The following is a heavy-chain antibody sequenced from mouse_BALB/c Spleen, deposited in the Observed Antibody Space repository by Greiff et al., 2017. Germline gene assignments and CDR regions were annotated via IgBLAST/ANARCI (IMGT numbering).Heavy chain of an antibody. CDR2: ISYDGSN. Sequence: VQLQQSGPGLVKPSQSLSLTCSVTGYSITSGYYWTWIRQFPGNKLEWMGYISYDGSNNYNPSLKNRISITRDTSKNQFFLKLNSVTTEDTATYYCARGLYYGSSYVGYFDVWGAGTTVTVSS. V-gene: IGHV3-6*02. CDR1: GYSITSGYY. CDR3: ARGLYYGSSYVGYFDV. J-gene: IGHJ1*01. D-gene: IGHD1-1*01.